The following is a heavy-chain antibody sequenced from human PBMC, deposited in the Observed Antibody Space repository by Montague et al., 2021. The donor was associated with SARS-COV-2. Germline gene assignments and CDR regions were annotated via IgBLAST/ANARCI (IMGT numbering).Heavy chain of an antibody. D-gene: IGHD3-10*01. Sequence: SETLSLTCTVSGGSISGYFWSWIRQSPGKGLEWSGCIYYSGTTKDNHALKRRVAISLETSKNQFFLMLNSVTAADTAAYYCAATDYFASGKYDFWGQGTWVTVSS. J-gene: IGHJ4*02. CDR1: GGSISGYF. CDR2: IYYSGTT. V-gene: IGHV4-59*08. CDR3: AATDYFASGKYDF.